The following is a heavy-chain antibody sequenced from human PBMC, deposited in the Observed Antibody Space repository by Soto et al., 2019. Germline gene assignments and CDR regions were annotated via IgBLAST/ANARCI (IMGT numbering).Heavy chain of an antibody. CDR3: AAELGFGKLSVV. Sequence: ASVKVSCKASGYTFKNCVISWVRQAPGQGLEWMGGIIPLFGTTDFAQRFQGRLTITTDESTTTAYMELSRLRSEDTATYYCAAELGFGKLSVVWGQGTTVTSP. CDR2: IIPLFGTT. J-gene: IGHJ6*02. CDR1: GYTFKNCV. D-gene: IGHD3-10*01. V-gene: IGHV1-69*05.